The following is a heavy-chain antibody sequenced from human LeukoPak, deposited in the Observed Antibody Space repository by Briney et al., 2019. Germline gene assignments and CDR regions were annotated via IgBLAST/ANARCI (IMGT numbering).Heavy chain of an antibody. V-gene: IGHV3-48*01. J-gene: IGHJ6*03. CDR1: GFTFSSYN. Sequence: PGGSLRLSCAASGFTFSSYNMNWVRQAPGKGLEWVSFISSSGSIIYNADSVRGRFTISRDNAKKSLYLQMNSLRAEDTAVYYCARDWGFVKVTNIGYMDVWGKGTTVTVSS. CDR3: ARDWGFVKVTNIGYMDV. CDR2: ISSSGSII. D-gene: IGHD2/OR15-2a*01.